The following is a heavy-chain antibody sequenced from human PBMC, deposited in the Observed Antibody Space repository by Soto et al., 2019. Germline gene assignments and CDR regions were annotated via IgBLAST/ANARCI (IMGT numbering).Heavy chain of an antibody. CDR1: GFTFSSYG. CDR3: ARYNNGHSDY. CDR2: IWYHGNSM. V-gene: IGHV3-33*01. D-gene: IGHD1-20*01. Sequence: QGQLVESGGGVVQPGRSLRLSCAASGFTFSSYGMHWVRQAPGKGLEWVAVIWYHGNSMYYADSVKGRFTISRDNSKNTLYLQMNNLRAEDTAVYYCARYNNGHSDYWGKGTLVTVSS. J-gene: IGHJ4*02.